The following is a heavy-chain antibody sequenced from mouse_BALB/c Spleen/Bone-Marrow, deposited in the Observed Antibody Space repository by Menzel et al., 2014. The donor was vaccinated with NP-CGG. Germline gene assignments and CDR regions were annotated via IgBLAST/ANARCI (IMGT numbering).Heavy chain of an antibody. CDR3: TRSYGSSYEYYFDY. Sequence: QVQLKQSGAELVRPGASVKLSCKASGYTFTSYWINWVKQRPGQGLEWIGNIYPSDSYTNYNQKFKDKATLTVDKSSSTAYMQLSSPTSEDSAVYYCTRSYGSSYEYYFDYWGQGTTHTVSS. D-gene: IGHD1-1*01. CDR1: GYTFTSYW. CDR2: IYPSDSYT. V-gene: IGHV1-69*02. J-gene: IGHJ2*01.